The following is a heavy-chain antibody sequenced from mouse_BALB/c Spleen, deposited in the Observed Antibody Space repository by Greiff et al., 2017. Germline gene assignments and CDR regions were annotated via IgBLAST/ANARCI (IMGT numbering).Heavy chain of an antibody. D-gene: IGHD2-2*01. V-gene: IGHV5-15*02. CDR3: AKPGGYGYWYFDV. CDR1: GFTFSDYG. CDR2: ISNLAYSI. Sequence: DVKLVESGGGLVQPGGSRKLSCAASGFTFSDYGMAWVRQAPGKGPEWVAFISNLAYSIYYADTVTGRFTISRENAKNTLYLEMSSLRSEDTAMYYCAKPGGYGYWYFDVWGAGTTVTVSS. J-gene: IGHJ1*01.